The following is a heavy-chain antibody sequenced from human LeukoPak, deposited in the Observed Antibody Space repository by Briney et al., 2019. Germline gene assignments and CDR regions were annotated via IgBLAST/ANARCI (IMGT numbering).Heavy chain of an antibody. CDR3: ARGTMTVRNEYFQH. CDR2: IIPIFGTA. D-gene: IGHD3-22*01. V-gene: IGHV1-69*13. Sequence: ASVKVSCKASGGTFSSYAISWVRQAPGQGLEWMGGIIPIFGTANYAQKFQGRVTITADESTSTAYMELSSLRSEDTAVYYCARGTMTVRNEYFQHWGQGTLVTVSS. CDR1: GGTFSSYA. J-gene: IGHJ1*01.